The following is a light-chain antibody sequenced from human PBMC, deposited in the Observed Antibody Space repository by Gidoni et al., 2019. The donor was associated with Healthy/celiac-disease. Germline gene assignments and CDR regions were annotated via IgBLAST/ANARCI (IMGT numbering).Light chain of an antibody. CDR1: QSVSSSY. Sequence: IVLTQYPGTLSLSPGERATLSCRASQSVSSSYLAWYQQKPGQAPRLLIYGASSRATGIPDRFSGSGSGTDFTLTISRLEPEDFEVYYCQQYGSSQWTFXQXTKVEIK. CDR2: GAS. CDR3: QQYGSSQWT. J-gene: IGKJ1*01. V-gene: IGKV3-20*01.